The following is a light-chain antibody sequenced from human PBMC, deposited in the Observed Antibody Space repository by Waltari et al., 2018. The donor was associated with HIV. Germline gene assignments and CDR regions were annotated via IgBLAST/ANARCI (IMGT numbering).Light chain of an antibody. CDR1: FGSVSISPF. V-gene: IGLV8-61*01. J-gene: IGLJ3*02. Sequence: QTVVTQEPSFSVSPGGTVTLTCGLTFGSVSISPFPTWYQQTPGQPPRTLIYTTNYRSSGVPDRFSGSIVGGRAALTIAGAQADDEGDYYCLIRMGGGTVLFGGGTRLTVL. CDR2: TTN. CDR3: LIRMGGGTVL.